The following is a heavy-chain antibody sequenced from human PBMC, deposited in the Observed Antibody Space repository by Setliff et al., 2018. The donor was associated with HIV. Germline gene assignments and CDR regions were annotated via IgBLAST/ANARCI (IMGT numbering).Heavy chain of an antibody. Sequence: KASETLSLTCTVSGGSISSAYSWGWIRQPPGKGLQWIGTIHHSGSTYYNPSLKSRVTISVDTSKNLFSLKLRSVTAADTAVYYCARVDSSSSSAFDYWGQGTLVTVSS. J-gene: IGHJ4*02. CDR2: IHHSGST. D-gene: IGHD6-6*01. V-gene: IGHV4-38-2*02. CDR1: GGSISSAYS. CDR3: ARVDSSSSSAFDY.